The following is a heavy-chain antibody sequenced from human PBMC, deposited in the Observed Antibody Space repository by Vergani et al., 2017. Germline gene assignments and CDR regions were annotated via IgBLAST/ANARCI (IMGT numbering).Heavy chain of an antibody. CDR3: ASAGPSGGWFDP. V-gene: IGHV1-45*02. J-gene: IGHJ5*02. Sequence: QMQLVQSGAEVKKTGSSVKVSCKASGYTFTYRYLHWVRQAPGQALEWMGWITPFNGNTNYAQKFQDRVTITRDRSMSTAYMELSSLRSEDTAVYYCASAGPSGGWFDPWGQGTLVTVSS. CDR1: GYTFTYRY. CDR2: ITPFNGNT. D-gene: IGHD1-26*01.